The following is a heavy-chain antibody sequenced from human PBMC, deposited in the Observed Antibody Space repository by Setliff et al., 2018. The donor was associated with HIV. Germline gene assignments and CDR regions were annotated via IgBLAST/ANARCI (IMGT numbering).Heavy chain of an antibody. D-gene: IGHD4-17*01. CDR2: IVPILNTG. V-gene: IGHV1-69*05. Sequence: SVKVSCKASGGTFRSHEISWVRQAPGQGLEWMGGIVPILNTGNYAQKFQGRVTMTRDTSISTAYMELSRLRSDDTAVYYCARDGDYGEYGAWGQGTLVTVSS. CDR3: ARDGDYGEYGA. J-gene: IGHJ5*02. CDR1: GGTFRSHE.